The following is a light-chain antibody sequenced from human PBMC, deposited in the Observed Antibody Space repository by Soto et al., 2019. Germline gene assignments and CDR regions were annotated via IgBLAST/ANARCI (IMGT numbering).Light chain of an antibody. CDR3: QQPRA. V-gene: IGKV3-11*01. Sequence: SPATVSVSKRERVTLSCRASQSVSSYLAWYQQKPGQAPRLLIYDASNRATVIPARFSGSGSGTDFTLTISSLEPEDFAVYDCQQPRAFGQGGRLAI. CDR2: DAS. CDR1: QSVSSY. J-gene: IGKJ5*01.